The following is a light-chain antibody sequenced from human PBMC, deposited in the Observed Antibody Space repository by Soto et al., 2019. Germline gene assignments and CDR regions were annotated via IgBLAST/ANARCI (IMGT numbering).Light chain of an antibody. V-gene: IGLV2-23*03. Sequence: QSVLAQPASVPGSPGQSITISCTGTSSDVGSYNLGSWYQQHPGKAPKLMIYEGSKRPSGVSNRFSGSKSGNTASLTISGLQAEDEADYYCCSYAGSSTFLYVFGTGTKVTVL. CDR2: EGS. CDR3: CSYAGSSTFLYV. J-gene: IGLJ1*01. CDR1: SSDVGSYNL.